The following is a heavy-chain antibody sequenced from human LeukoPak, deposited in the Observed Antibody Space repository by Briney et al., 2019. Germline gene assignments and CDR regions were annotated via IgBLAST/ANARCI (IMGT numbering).Heavy chain of an antibody. Sequence: ASVKVSCKASGGTFSSYAISWVRQAPGQGLEWMGRIIPILGIANYAQKFQGRVTITADKSTSTAYMELSSLRSEDTAVYYCARALVVTMGYYYGMDVWGQGTTVTVSS. CDR1: GGTFSSYA. V-gene: IGHV1-69*04. J-gene: IGHJ6*02. CDR3: ARALVVTMGYYYGMDV. D-gene: IGHD2-21*02. CDR2: IIPILGIA.